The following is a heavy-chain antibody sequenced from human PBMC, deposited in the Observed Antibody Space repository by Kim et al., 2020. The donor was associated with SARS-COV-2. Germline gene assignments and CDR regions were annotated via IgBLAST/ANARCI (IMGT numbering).Heavy chain of an antibody. D-gene: IGHD3-10*01. CDR1: GGSISSSNW. V-gene: IGHV4-4*02. CDR3: ARARSGGSRMIYY. Sequence: SETLSLTCAVSGGSISSSNWWSWVRQPPGKGLEWIGEIYHSGSTNYNPSLKSRVTISVDKSKNQFSLKLSSVTAADTAVYYCARARSGGSRMIYYWGQGTLVTVSS. CDR2: IYHSGST. J-gene: IGHJ4*02.